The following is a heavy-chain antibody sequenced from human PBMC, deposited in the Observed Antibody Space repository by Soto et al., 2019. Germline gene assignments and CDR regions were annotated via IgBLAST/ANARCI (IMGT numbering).Heavy chain of an antibody. J-gene: IGHJ6*02. CDR1: GYNFTSYW. Sequence: ASLKISCKGSGYNFTSYWIIWGRQMPGKGLEWMGNIDPTDSFTNYSPSFQGHVTISTDKSMSTAYLQWGTLKASDTAMYYCARRGYDFWSGLDVWGQGTTVTVSS. V-gene: IGHV5-10-1*01. CDR2: IDPTDSFT. D-gene: IGHD3-3*01. CDR3: ARRGYDFWSGLDV.